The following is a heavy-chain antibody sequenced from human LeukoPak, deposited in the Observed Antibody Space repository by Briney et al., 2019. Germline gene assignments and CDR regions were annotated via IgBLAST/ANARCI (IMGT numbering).Heavy chain of an antibody. D-gene: IGHD1-26*01. CDR3: ARDPPSIVGLAFDY. J-gene: IGHJ4*02. Sequence: GGSLRLSCAASGFTFSSYSMNWVRQAPGKGLEWVSSISSSSSYIYYADSVKGRFTISRDNAKNSLYLQMNSLRAEDTAVYYCARDPPSIVGLAFDYWGQGTLVTVSS. V-gene: IGHV3-21*01. CDR1: GFTFSSYS. CDR2: ISSSSSYI.